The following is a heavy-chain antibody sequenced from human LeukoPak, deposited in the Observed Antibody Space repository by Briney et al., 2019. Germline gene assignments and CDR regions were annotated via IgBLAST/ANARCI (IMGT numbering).Heavy chain of an antibody. J-gene: IGHJ5*01. D-gene: IGHD5-12*01. Sequence: PGGSLGLSCAASGFTFSSYAMSWVRQAPGRGLEWVSGISGRGDSTDYADSVKGRFTISRDNSKNTLYLQMNSLRAEDTAVYYCAKEEWLPDSWGQGTLVTVSS. V-gene: IGHV3-23*01. CDR1: GFTFSSYA. CDR2: ISGRGDST. CDR3: AKEEWLPDS.